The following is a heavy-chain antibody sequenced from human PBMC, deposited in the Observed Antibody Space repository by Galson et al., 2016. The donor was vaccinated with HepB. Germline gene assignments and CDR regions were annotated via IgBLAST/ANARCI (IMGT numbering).Heavy chain of an antibody. CDR2: ISGSSTSI. CDR3: ATVLNSRWGDLFDN. D-gene: IGHD4-11*01. CDR1: GFTFSSFV. V-gene: IGHV3-23*01. J-gene: IGHJ4*02. Sequence: SLRLSCAASGFTFSSFVMSWVRQAPGKGLEWVSVISGSSTSINYADSVKGRFTISRENSRNTLYIQMNSLRDDDTAVYYCATVLNSRWGDLFDNWGQGTLVTVTS.